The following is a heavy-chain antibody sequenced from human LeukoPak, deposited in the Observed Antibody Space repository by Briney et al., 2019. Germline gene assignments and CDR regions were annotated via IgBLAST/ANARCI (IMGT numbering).Heavy chain of an antibody. Sequence: ASVKVSCQASGYTFTSYDTNWVRQATGQGREWMGWMNPNSGNTDYAQKFQGRVTITRNNSISTAYMELSSLRSEDTAVYYCARDGLIAAAGTGDYYYYYMDVWGKGTTVTVSS. V-gene: IGHV1-8*03. CDR1: GYTFTSYD. CDR2: MNPNSGNT. D-gene: IGHD6-13*01. J-gene: IGHJ6*03. CDR3: ARDGLIAAAGTGDYYYYYMDV.